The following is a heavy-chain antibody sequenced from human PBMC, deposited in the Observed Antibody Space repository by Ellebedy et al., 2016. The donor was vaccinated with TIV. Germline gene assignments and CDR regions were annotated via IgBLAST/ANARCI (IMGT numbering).Heavy chain of an antibody. CDR3: ARDGYNWADS. J-gene: IGHJ5*02. D-gene: IGHD5-24*01. CDR1: GFTFSTYA. CDR2: ISSSSSTI. Sequence: GESLKISXAASGFTFSTYAMNWVRQVPGEGLEWVSYISSSSSTIYYTDSVKGRFTVSRDNAKNSLFLQMNSLRAEDTAMYYCARDGYNWADSWGQGTLVTVSS. V-gene: IGHV3-48*04.